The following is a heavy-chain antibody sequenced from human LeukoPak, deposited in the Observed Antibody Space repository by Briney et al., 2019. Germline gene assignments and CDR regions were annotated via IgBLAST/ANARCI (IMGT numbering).Heavy chain of an antibody. CDR1: GGTFRSYA. V-gene: IGHV1-69*05. Sequence: SVKVSCKASGGTFRSYAISWVRQAPGQGLEWMGRIIPIFGTANYAQEFQGRVTITTDESTSTAYMELSSLRSEDTAVYYCATTFYDSSGYYLSYFDYWGQGTLVTVSS. D-gene: IGHD3-22*01. CDR3: ATTFYDSSGYYLSYFDY. CDR2: IIPIFGTA. J-gene: IGHJ4*02.